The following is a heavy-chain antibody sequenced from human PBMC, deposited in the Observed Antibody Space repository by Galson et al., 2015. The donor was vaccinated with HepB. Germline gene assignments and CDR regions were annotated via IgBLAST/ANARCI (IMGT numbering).Heavy chain of an antibody. Sequence: SLRLSCAASGFTFSNAWMSWVRQAPGKGLEWVGRIKSKTDGGTTDYAAPVKGRFTISRDDSKNTLYLQMNSLKTEDTAVYYCTTGIAAAGDPGGVYYYYGMDVWGQGTTVTVSS. J-gene: IGHJ6*02. CDR1: GFTFSNAW. CDR2: IKSKTDGGTT. D-gene: IGHD6-13*01. V-gene: IGHV3-15*01. CDR3: TTGIAAAGDPGGVYYYYGMDV.